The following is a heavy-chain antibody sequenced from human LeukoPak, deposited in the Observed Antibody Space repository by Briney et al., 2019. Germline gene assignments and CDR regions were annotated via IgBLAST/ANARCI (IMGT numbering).Heavy chain of an antibody. CDR2: IYYSGTT. Sequence: SETLSLTCTVSGGSISSYYWSWIRQPPGKGLEWIGFIYYSGTTNYNPSLKSRVTISVDTSKNQFSLKLSSVTAADTAVYYCARLGWYYYDSSGYYPWGQGTLVTVSS. CDR1: GGSISSYY. D-gene: IGHD3-22*01. CDR3: ARLGWYYYDSSGYYP. J-gene: IGHJ5*02. V-gene: IGHV4-59*12.